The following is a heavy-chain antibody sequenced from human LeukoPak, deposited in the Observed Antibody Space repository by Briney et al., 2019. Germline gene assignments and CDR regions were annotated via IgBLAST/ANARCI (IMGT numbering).Heavy chain of an antibody. J-gene: IGHJ6*03. D-gene: IGHD2-2*01. V-gene: IGHV3-21*01. CDR3: ARLLGYCSSTSCYHYYYYYMDV. CDR2: IRSSSSYI. Sequence: GGSLRLSCAASGFTFSSYSMNWVRQAPGKGLEWVSYIRSSSSYIYYEDSVKGRFTISRDNAKNSLYLQMNSLRAEDTAVYYCARLLGYCSSTSCYHYYYYYMDVWGKGTTVTVSS. CDR1: GFTFSSYS.